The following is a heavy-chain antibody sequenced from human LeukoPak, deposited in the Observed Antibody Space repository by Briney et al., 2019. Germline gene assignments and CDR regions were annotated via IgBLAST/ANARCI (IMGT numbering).Heavy chain of an antibody. CDR3: AKAGSRGTMIVVVIPVYYFDY. J-gene: IGHJ4*02. CDR2: ISGSGGST. D-gene: IGHD3-22*01. Sequence: SGGSLRLSCAASGFTFSSYAMSWVRQAPGKGLEWVSAISGSGGSTYYADSVKGRFTISRDNSKNTLYLQMNSLRAEDTAVYYCAKAGSRGTMIVVVIPVYYFDYWGQGTLVTVSS. CDR1: GFTFSSYA. V-gene: IGHV3-23*01.